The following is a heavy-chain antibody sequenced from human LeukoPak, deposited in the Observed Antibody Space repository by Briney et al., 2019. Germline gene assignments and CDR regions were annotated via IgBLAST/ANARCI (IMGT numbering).Heavy chain of an antibody. CDR2: ISAGSDTI. J-gene: IGHJ4*02. D-gene: IGHD3-22*01. V-gene: IGHV3-48*02. CDR1: GFTFSSYS. CDR3: ARTPYDSSGYYPAD. Sequence: GGSLRLSCAASGFTFSSYSMNWLRQAPGKGLEWVSYISAGSDTIYYADSVKGRFTISRDNAKNSLFLQMNSLRDEDTAAYYCARTPYDSSGYYPADWGQGTLVTVSS.